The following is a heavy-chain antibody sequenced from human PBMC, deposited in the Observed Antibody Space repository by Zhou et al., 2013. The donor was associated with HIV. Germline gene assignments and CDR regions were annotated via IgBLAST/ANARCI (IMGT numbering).Heavy chain of an antibody. CDR3: ATLSGGWPHPYYYYMDV. Sequence: QVQLVQSGAELKKPGSSVRVSCKASGGTLSSYAISWVRQAPGQGLEWMGGTIILYVTVNYAQKLQGRLTITTDESTDTAYMELRSLTSEDTAIYYCATLSGGWPHPYYYYMDVVGPGNHSHRLL. CDR1: GGTLSSYA. CDR2: TIILYVTV. V-gene: IGHV1-69*05. J-gene: IGHJ6*03. D-gene: IGHD6-19*01.